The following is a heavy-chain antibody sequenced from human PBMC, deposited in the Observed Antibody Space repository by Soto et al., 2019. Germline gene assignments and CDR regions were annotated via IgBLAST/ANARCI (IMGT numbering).Heavy chain of an antibody. CDR1: GYTFTRFY. CDR3: AGGPDDSDVPRWDY. CDR2: INTSGGTT. D-gene: IGHD4-17*01. J-gene: IGHJ4*02. V-gene: IGHV1-46*01. Sequence: QVQLVQSGAEVRKPGASVRLSCKASGYTFTRFYLHWVRQAPGQGLEWMGIINTSGGTTNYAQNFRGRLTVTRDTSTSTLYMELSNLRSEDTAVYYCAGGPDDSDVPRWDYWGQGTRVTVSS.